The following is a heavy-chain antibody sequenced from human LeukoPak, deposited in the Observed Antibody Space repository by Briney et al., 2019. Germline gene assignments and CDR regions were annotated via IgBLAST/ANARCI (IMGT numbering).Heavy chain of an antibody. V-gene: IGHV4-59*12. Sequence: SETLSLTCTVSGASITSYYWSWIRQPPGKGLEWIGYIYYSGTTYYNPSLKSRITISVDTSKNQFSLKLNSVTAADTAVYYCARGRSEQIVRFLEWGGFDPWGQGTLVTVSS. D-gene: IGHD3-3*01. CDR2: IYYSGTT. CDR3: ARGRSEQIVRFLEWGGFDP. CDR1: GASITSYY. J-gene: IGHJ5*02.